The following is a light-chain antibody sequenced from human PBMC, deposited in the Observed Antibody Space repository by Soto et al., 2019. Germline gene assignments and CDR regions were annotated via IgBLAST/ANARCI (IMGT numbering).Light chain of an antibody. J-gene: IGKJ5*01. CDR3: QQYGSSPLIS. V-gene: IGKV3-20*01. CDR2: CAP. Sequence: VLTQSPGTLSLSPGESATLSCRASQTVSITYLTWYQQKPGQAPRLLIFCAPKRATGIPDRFSGSGSGRDFTLTISGLEPEDFAVYYCQQYGSSPLISFGQGTRLE. CDR1: QTVSITY.